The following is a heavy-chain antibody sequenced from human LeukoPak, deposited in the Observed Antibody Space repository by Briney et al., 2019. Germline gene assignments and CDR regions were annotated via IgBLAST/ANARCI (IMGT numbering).Heavy chain of an antibody. Sequence: PGRSLRLSCAASGFTFSSYGMHWVRQAPGKGLEWVAVISYDGSNKYYADSVKGRFTISRDNSKNTLYLQMNSLRAEDTAVYYCARVFEDFSFRREFFDYWGQGTLVTVSS. CDR3: ARVFEDFSFRREFFDY. CDR2: ISYDGSNK. CDR1: GFTFSSYG. D-gene: IGHD3-10*01. J-gene: IGHJ4*02. V-gene: IGHV3-30*03.